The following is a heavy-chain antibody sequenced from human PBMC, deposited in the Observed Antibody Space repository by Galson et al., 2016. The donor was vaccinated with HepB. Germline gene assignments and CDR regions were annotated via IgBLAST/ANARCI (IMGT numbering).Heavy chain of an antibody. D-gene: IGHD2/OR15-2a*01. V-gene: IGHV3-30-3*01. CDR3: AREGRDYFQNNMDV. Sequence: SLRLSCAASGFNFASFYMHRVRQAPGKGLEWVASISDDGDTTYYVDSVTGRFTVSRDNSKNTFFLQMNSLRTEDTAIFYCAREGRDYFQNNMDVWGKGTTVTVSS. CDR1: GFNFASFY. J-gene: IGHJ6*04. CDR2: ISDDGDTT.